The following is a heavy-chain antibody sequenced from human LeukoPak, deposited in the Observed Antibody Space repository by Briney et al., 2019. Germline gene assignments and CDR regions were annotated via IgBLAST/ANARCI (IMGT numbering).Heavy chain of an antibody. CDR2: IIPIFGTA. CDR3: ARSSIIAAAGPYYFDY. V-gene: IGHV1-69*06. CDR1: VCTFSSYA. J-gene: IGHJ4*02. D-gene: IGHD6-13*01. Sequence: SSVKVSCKASVCTFSSYAISWVRQAPGQGLEWMGGIIPIFGTANYAQKFQGRVTITADKSTSTAYMELSSLRSEDTAVYYCARSSIIAAAGPYYFDYWGQGTLVTVSS.